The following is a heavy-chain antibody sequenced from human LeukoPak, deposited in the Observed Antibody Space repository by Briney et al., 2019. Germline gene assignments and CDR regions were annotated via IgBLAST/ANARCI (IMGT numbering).Heavy chain of an antibody. V-gene: IGHV3-30*01. CDR3: ARDSEPGIAARFDY. J-gene: IGHJ4*02. CDR1: GFTFSNHW. D-gene: IGHD6-6*01. CDR2: ISYDGSNK. Sequence: GGSLRLSCAASGFTFSNHWMYWVRQAPGKGLEWVAVISYDGSNKYYADSVKGRFTISRDNSKNTLYLQMNSLRAEDTAVYYCARDSEPGIAARFDYWGQGTLVTVSS.